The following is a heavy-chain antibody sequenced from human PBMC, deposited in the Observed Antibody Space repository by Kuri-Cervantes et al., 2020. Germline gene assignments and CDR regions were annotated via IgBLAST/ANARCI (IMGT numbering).Heavy chain of an antibody. J-gene: IGHJ6*02. CDR1: GFTFSSYS. CDR2: IYYSGST. CDR3: ARDHYDFFYGMDV. D-gene: IGHD3-3*01. Sequence: SETLSLTCAASGFTFSSYSMNWVRQAPGKGLEWIGYIYYSGSTYYNPSLKSRVTISVDTSKNQFSLKLSSVTAADTAVYYCARDHYDFFYGMDVWGQGTTVTVSS. V-gene: IGHV4-59*06.